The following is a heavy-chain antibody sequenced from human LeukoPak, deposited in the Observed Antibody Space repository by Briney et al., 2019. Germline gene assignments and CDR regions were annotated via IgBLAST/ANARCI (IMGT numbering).Heavy chain of an antibody. D-gene: IGHD3-3*01. V-gene: IGHV1-69*13. CDR2: IIPIFGTA. CDR1: GGTFSSYA. CDR3: ARDHLLSDFWSGFHYYYYMDV. J-gene: IGHJ6*03. Sequence: SVKVSCKASGGTFSSYAISWVRQAPGQGLEWMGGIIPIFGTANYAQKFQGRVTITADESTSTDYMELSSLRSEDTAVYYCARDHLLSDFWSGFHYYYYMDVWGKGTTVTVSS.